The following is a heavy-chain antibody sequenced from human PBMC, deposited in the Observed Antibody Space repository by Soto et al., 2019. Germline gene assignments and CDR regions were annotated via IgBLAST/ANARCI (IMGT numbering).Heavy chain of an antibody. Sequence: VQLVESGGGLVQPGGSLRLSCAASGFTFSSYSMHWVRQAPGKGLEWVAVIWYDGSNKYYADSVKGRFTISRDNSKNTLYLQMNSLRAEDTAVYYCARERGGWSGYYIFDYWGQGTLVTVSS. J-gene: IGHJ4*02. CDR2: IWYDGSNK. CDR3: ARERGGWSGYYIFDY. CDR1: GFTFSSYS. V-gene: IGHV3-33*08. D-gene: IGHD3-3*01.